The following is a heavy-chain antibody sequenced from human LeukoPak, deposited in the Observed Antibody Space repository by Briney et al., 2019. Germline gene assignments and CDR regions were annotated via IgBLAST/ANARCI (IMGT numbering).Heavy chain of an antibody. J-gene: IGHJ5*02. D-gene: IGHD2-15*01. CDR3: ATALHCSGGSCYKVFWFDP. CDR1: GYTLTELS. V-gene: IGHV1-24*01. Sequence: GASVKVSCKVSGYTLTELSMHWVRQAPGKGLEWMGGFDPEDGETIYAQKFQGRVTMTEDTSTDTAYMELSSLRSEDTAVYYCATALHCSGGSCYKVFWFDPWGQGTLVTVSS. CDR2: FDPEDGET.